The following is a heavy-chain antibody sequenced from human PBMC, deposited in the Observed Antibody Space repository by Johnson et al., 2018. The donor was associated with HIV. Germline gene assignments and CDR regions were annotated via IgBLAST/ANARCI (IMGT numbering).Heavy chain of an antibody. D-gene: IGHD3-10*02. CDR2: VWYDGSNK. CDR3: ARGDMFSRTWPEAFDI. Sequence: QMQLVESGGGVVQPGRSLRLSCAASGFTFSSYGIHWVRQAPGKGLEWVAAVWYDGSNKYYANSVKGRFTIFRDNAKNTLYLQMNSLRAEDTAVYYCARGDMFSRTWPEAFDIWGQGRVVTVSS. CDR1: GFTFSSYG. J-gene: IGHJ3*02. V-gene: IGHV3-33*01.